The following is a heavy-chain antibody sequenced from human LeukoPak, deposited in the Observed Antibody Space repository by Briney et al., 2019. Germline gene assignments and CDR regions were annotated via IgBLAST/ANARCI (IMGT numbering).Heavy chain of an antibody. CDR3: ARDGGYGSGPSF. Sequence: KPSDTLSLTCTVSGGSISSYYWSWIRQPPGKGLEWIGYISYSGSTNYNPSLKSRVTISVDTSNNQFSLKLSSMTAADTAVYYCARDGGYGSGPSFWGQGTLVTVSS. D-gene: IGHD3-10*01. CDR1: GGSISSYY. V-gene: IGHV4-59*01. J-gene: IGHJ4*02. CDR2: ISYSGST.